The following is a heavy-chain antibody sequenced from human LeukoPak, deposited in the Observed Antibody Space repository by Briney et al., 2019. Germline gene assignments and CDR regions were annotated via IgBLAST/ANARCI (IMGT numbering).Heavy chain of an antibody. D-gene: IGHD4-17*01. Sequence: ASVEVSCKASGYTFTSYAIHWVRQAPGQRLEWMGWINAGNGNTKYSQKFQGRVTITRDTSASTAYMELSSLRSEDTAVYYCAATLHDYEWVFDYWGQGTLITVSS. CDR2: INAGNGNT. V-gene: IGHV1-3*01. J-gene: IGHJ4*02. CDR3: AATLHDYEWVFDY. CDR1: GYTFTSYA.